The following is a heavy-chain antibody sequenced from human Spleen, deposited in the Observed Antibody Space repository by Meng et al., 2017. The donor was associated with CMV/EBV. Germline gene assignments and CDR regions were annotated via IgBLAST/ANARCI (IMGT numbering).Heavy chain of an antibody. Sequence: FSDFYWSWIRQPPGQGLEWIGEINHSGSANYNPSLKSRVTISVDTSKNQFSLKLSSVTAADTAIYYCARQPVSQFYAFWSGYRPGLDYWGQGNLVTVSS. CDR3: ARQPVSQFYAFWSGYRPGLDY. CDR2: INHSGSA. D-gene: IGHD3-3*01. J-gene: IGHJ4*02. CDR1: FSDFY. V-gene: IGHV4-34*01.